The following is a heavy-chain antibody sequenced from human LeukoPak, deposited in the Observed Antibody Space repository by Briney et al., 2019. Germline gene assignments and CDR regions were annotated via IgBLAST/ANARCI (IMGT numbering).Heavy chain of an antibody. CDR1: GFTFNNYA. Sequence: GGSLRLSCAASGFTFNNYAMNWVRQAPGKGLEWVSSISGSGGRTYYADSVKGRFTISRDNSKNTLYLQMNSLRAEDTAVYYCAKPARTDAFDIWGQGTMVTVSS. J-gene: IGHJ3*02. D-gene: IGHD1-14*01. CDR3: AKPARTDAFDI. V-gene: IGHV3-23*01. CDR2: ISGSGGRT.